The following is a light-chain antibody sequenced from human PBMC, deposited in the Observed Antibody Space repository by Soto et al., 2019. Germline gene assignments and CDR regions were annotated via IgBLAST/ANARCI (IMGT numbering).Light chain of an antibody. J-gene: IGLJ1*01. Sequence: QSVLTQPPSASGSPGQPVAISCTGTSSDVGGYNYVSWYQQHPGKAPKLMIYEVNKRPSGVPDRFSGSKSGNTASLTVSGLQAEDEADYYCSSYAGSSNVFGTGTKGTVL. CDR3: SSYAGSSNV. CDR1: SSDVGGYNY. V-gene: IGLV2-8*01. CDR2: EVN.